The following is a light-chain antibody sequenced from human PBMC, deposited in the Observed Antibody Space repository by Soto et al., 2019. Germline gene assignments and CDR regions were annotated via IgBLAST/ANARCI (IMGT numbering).Light chain of an antibody. Sequence: IQMTQSPSTLSASVGDRVTITCRASQDISNYLNWYQQKPGKAPKLLIYDASNLETGVPSRFSGSGSGTDFIFTISSLQPEDIATYYCQQYDNLPLTFGGGTKVDIK. CDR2: DAS. J-gene: IGKJ4*01. CDR3: QQYDNLPLT. CDR1: QDISNY. V-gene: IGKV1-33*01.